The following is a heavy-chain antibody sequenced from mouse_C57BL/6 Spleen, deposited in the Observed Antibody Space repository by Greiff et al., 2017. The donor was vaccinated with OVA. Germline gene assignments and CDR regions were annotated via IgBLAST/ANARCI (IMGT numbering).Heavy chain of an antibody. J-gene: IGHJ4*01. CDR3: ARRGDGYAMDY. D-gene: IGHD3-3*01. Sequence: QVQLKQPGAELVRPGSSVKLSCKASGYTFTSYWMPWVKQRPIQGLEWIGNIDPSDSETHYNQKFKDKATLTVDKSSSTAYMQLSSLTSEDSAVYYCARRGDGYAMDYWGQGTSVTVSS. CDR2: IDPSDSET. V-gene: IGHV1-52*01. CDR1: GYTFTSYW.